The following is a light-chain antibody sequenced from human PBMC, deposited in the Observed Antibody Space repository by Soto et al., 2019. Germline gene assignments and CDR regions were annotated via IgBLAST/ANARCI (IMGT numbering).Light chain of an antibody. CDR1: QGIRNW. Sequence: DIQMTQSPSSVPASVGDRVTITCRASQGIRNWLAWYQQTPGKAPELLIFAASSMQSGVPSRFSSRGSGTEFTLTIDSLQPEDFATYYCQQTDSFPLSFGGGTKVDIK. J-gene: IGKJ4*01. CDR3: QQTDSFPLS. V-gene: IGKV1D-12*01. CDR2: AAS.